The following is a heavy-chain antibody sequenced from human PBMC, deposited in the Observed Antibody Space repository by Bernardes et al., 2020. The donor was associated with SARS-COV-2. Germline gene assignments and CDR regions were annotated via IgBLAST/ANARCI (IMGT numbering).Heavy chain of an antibody. CDR1: GYTLTELS. CDR2: FDPEDGET. CDR3: ATEGFPNYYDSSGYYKTFDY. Sequence: ASVKVSCKVSGYTLTELSMHWVRQAPGKGLEWMGGFDPEDGETIYAQKFQGRVTMTEDTSTDTAYMELSSLRSEDTAVYYCATEGFPNYYDSSGYYKTFDYWGQGTLVTVSS. D-gene: IGHD3-22*01. V-gene: IGHV1-24*01. J-gene: IGHJ4*02.